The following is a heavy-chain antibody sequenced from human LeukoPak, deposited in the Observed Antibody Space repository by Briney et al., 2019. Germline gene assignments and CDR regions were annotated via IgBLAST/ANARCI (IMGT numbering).Heavy chain of an antibody. V-gene: IGHV3-48*03. CDR1: GFTFSSYE. Sequence: GGSLRRSCAASGFTFSSYEMNWVRQAPGKGLEWVSYISSSGSTIYYADSVKGRFTISRDNAKNSLYLQMNSLRAEDTAVYYCARHFTYYYDSSGSTPWGQGTLVTVSS. CDR3: ARHFTYYYDSSGSTP. D-gene: IGHD3-22*01. J-gene: IGHJ5*02. CDR2: ISSSGSTI.